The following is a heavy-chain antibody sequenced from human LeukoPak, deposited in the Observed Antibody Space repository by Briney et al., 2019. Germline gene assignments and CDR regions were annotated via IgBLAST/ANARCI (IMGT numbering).Heavy chain of an antibody. CDR1: GFTFSSYD. D-gene: IGHD6-6*01. CDR3: ARGPGVSGKFDD. CDR2: IGTAGDT. J-gene: IGHJ4*02. Sequence: GGSLRLSCAASGFTFSSYDMHWVRQATGKGLEWVSVIGTAGDTYYPGSVKGRFTISRDNSKNTLYLQINSLRAEDTAVYHCARGPGVSGKFDDWGQGTLVTVSS. V-gene: IGHV3-13*01.